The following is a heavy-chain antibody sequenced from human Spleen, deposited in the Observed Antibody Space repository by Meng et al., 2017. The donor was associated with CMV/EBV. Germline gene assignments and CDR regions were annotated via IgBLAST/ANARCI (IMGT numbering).Heavy chain of an antibody. CDR3: AREPSGPNYFDY. D-gene: IGHD3-10*01. CDR1: GGVISSAGYY. J-gene: IGHJ4*02. Sequence: CTVSGGVISSAGYYWSWIRQPPGKGLEWIGYIFNGGNTYYNPSLKSRVTISVDTSTNQFSLKMRSVTAADTAVYYCAREPSGPNYFDYWGQGTLVTVSS. V-gene: IGHV4-30-4*01. CDR2: IFNGGNT.